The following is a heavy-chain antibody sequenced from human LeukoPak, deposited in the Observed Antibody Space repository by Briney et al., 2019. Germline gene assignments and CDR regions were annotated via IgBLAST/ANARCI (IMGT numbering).Heavy chain of an antibody. CDR2: ISSSSSAI. V-gene: IGHV3-48*01. CDR3: VSHGY. J-gene: IGHJ4*02. CDR1: GFTISSYT. Sequence: GSLRLSCAVSGFTISSYTMNWVRQAPGKGLEWISYISSSSSAIYYADSVKGRFTISRDNAKNSLYLQMNTLRAEDTAVYYCVSHGYWGQGTLVTVSS.